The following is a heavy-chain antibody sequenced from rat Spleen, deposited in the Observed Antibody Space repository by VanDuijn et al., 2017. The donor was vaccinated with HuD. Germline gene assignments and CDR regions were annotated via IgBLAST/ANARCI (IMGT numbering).Heavy chain of an antibody. CDR1: GFSLTSYN. Sequence: QVQLKESGPGLVQPSQTLSLTCTVSGFSLTSYNVHWVRQPPGKGLEWMGRMRYNGDTSYNSALKSRLSISRDTSKNQVFLKMNSLQTDDTAIYYCTSIITTGDYWGQGVMVTVSS. CDR3: TSIITTGDY. CDR2: MRYNGDT. V-gene: IGHV2-63*01. J-gene: IGHJ2*01. D-gene: IGHD1-10*01.